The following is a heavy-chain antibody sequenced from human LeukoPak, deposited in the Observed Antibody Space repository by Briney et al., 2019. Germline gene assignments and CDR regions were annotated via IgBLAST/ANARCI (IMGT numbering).Heavy chain of an antibody. V-gene: IGHV5-10-1*01. J-gene: IGHJ6*02. Sequence: GESLKISCKGSGYSFTSYWISWARQMPGKGLEWMGRIDPSDSYTNYSPSFQGHVTISADKSISTAYLQWSSLKASDTAMYYCARRRAGVYYYGMDVWGQGTTVTVSS. CDR3: ARRRAGVYYYGMDV. CDR2: IDPSDSYT. CDR1: GYSFTSYW. D-gene: IGHD6-19*01.